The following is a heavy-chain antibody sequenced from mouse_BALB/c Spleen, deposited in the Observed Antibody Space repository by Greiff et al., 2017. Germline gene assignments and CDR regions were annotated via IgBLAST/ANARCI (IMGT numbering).Heavy chain of an antibody. V-gene: IGHV2-9*02. Sequence: VMLVESGPGLVAPSQSLSITCTVSGFSLTSYGVHWVRQPPGKGLEWLGVIWAGGSTNYNSALMSRLSISKDNSKSQVFLKMNSLQTDDTAMYYCARDLRLPYAMDYWGQGTSVTVSS. J-gene: IGHJ4*01. CDR2: IWAGGST. CDR1: GFSLTSYG. D-gene: IGHD1-2*01. CDR3: ARDLRLPYAMDY.